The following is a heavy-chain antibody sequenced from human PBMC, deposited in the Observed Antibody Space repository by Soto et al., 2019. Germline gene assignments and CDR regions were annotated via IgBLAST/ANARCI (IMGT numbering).Heavy chain of an antibody. CDR1: GFTFNEYG. J-gene: IGHJ4*02. CDR3: ARWGCSGSNCNLNQRSFDL. CDR2: IWYDGSNK. V-gene: IGHV3-33*03. Sequence: QVQLVESGGGVVQPGRSLRLSCAASGFTFNEYGMHWVRQAPGKGLEWVAVIWYDGSNKYYADSVKGRFTFSRDNSKNTMSLQMNSLRVEDTAVYYCARWGCSGSNCNLNQRSFDLWGQGTLVTVSS. D-gene: IGHD2-15*01.